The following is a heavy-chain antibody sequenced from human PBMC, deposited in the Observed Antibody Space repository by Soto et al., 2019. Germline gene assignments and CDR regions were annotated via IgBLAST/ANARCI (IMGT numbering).Heavy chain of an antibody. CDR1: GYSISSGYY. CDR3: ARVGLRYSSSPNLFDY. Sequence: SETLSLTCAVSGYSISSGYYWGWIRQPPGKGLEWIGSIYHSGSTYYNPSLKSRVTISVDTSKNQFSLKLSSVTAADTAVYYRARVGLRYSSSPNLFDYWGQGTLVTVSS. V-gene: IGHV4-38-2*01. D-gene: IGHD6-6*01. J-gene: IGHJ4*02. CDR2: IYHSGST.